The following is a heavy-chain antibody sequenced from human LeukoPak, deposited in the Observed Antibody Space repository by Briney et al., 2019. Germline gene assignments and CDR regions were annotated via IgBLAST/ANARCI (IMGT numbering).Heavy chain of an antibody. CDR2: ISWNSGSI. CDR3: AKQGYCSSTSCYRPYYYYGMDV. J-gene: IGHJ6*02. CDR1: GFTFDDYA. Sequence: GRSLRLSCAASGFTFDDYAMHWVRQAPGKGLEWVSGISWNSGSIGYADSVKGRFTISRDNAKNSLYLQMNSLRAEDTALYYCAKQGYCSSTSCYRPYYYYGMDVWGQGTTVTVSS. V-gene: IGHV3-9*01. D-gene: IGHD2-2*01.